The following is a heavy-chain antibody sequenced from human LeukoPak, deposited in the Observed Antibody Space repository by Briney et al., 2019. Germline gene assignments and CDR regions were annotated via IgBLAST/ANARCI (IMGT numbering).Heavy chain of an antibody. Sequence: GSSVKVSCRVSGYSTTELSTHWVRQVPGKGLEWMGGFDPGSGEIIYEQKFQDRVTMTEDTSTDTAYMELSSLRSEDTALYYCATGTHYDLLPFWGQGTLVTVSS. CDR2: FDPGSGEI. J-gene: IGHJ4*02. D-gene: IGHD3-9*01. V-gene: IGHV1-24*01. CDR1: GYSTTELS. CDR3: ATGTHYDLLPF.